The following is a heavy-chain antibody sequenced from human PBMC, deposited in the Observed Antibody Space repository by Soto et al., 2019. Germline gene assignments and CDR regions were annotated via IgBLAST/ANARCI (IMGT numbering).Heavy chain of an antibody. Sequence: SVKVSCKAAGYTIISYAMRWVRQAPGQRLEWMGWINAGNGNTKYSQKFQGRVTITRDTSASTAYMELSSLRSEDTAVYYCARGSGNSDAFDIWGQGTMVTVSS. CDR2: INAGNGNT. D-gene: IGHD6-19*01. V-gene: IGHV1-3*01. J-gene: IGHJ3*02. CDR1: GYTIISYA. CDR3: ARGSGNSDAFDI.